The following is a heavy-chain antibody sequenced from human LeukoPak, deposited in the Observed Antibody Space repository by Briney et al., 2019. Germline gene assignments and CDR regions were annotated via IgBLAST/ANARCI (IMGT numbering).Heavy chain of an antibody. CDR1: GFTFSSYS. CDR2: ISSSSSYI. Sequence: PGGSLRLSCAASGFTFSSYSMNWVRQAPGKGLEWVSSISSSSSYIYYADSVKGRFTISRDNAKNSLYLQMNSLRAEDTAVYYCARGGQGTSSPVPTGYWGQGTLVTVSS. D-gene: IGHD1-14*01. J-gene: IGHJ4*02. V-gene: IGHV3-21*01. CDR3: ARGGQGTSSPVPTGY.